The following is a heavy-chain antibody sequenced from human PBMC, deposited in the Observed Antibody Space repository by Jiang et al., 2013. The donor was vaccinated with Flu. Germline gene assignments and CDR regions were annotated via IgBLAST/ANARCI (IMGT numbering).Heavy chain of an antibody. V-gene: IGHV4-39*01. CDR2: IYYMGGT. J-gene: IGHJ4*02. D-gene: IGHD4-17*01. CDR1: DGSISSSSYY. Sequence: GLVKPSETLSLTCTVSDGSISSSSYYWGWIRQPPGKGLEWIGYIYYMGGTYYNPSLKSRVTISEDMSKNQFSLKLSSVTAADTAAYYCARTMTTVTTCFDYWGQGTLVTVS. CDR3: ARTMTTVTTCFDY.